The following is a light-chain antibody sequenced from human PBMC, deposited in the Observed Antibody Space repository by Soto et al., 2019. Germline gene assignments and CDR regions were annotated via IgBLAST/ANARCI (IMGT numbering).Light chain of an antibody. J-gene: IGKJ1*01. CDR1: RDIDNS. Sequence: DIQVTQSPPSLSASVGDRVTITCRASRDIDNSLAWYQQVPGKAPKLLIYAASTLQSGVPSRFRGSGSGTSFILTITSFQPEDVATYYCQTYNKAPWIFGQGTKVEV. CDR2: AAS. CDR3: QTYNKAPWI. V-gene: IGKV1-27*01.